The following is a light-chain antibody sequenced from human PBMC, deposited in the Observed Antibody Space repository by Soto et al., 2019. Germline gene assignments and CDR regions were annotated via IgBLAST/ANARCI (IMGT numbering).Light chain of an antibody. J-gene: IGLJ1*01. Sequence: QSALTQPASVSGSPGQSITISCTGTSSDVGGYNYVSWYQQHPGKAPKLMIYDVSNRPSGVSNRFSGSKSGNTASLTISGRQEADEDDYYCSSYTRSSNIVFGAGTKVTVL. V-gene: IGLV2-14*01. CDR1: SSDVGGYNY. CDR3: SSYTRSSNIV. CDR2: DVS.